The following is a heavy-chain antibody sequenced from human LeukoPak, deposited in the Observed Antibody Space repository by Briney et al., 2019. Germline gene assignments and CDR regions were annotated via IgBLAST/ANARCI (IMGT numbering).Heavy chain of an antibody. J-gene: IGHJ4*02. Sequence: KSGGSLRLPCAASGFTFSSYSMNWVRQAPGKGLEWVSSISSNSNYIYYADSVKGRFTISRDNAKNSLYLQMNSLRDEDTAVYYCARENWGSGYYFDYWGQGTLVTVSS. CDR2: ISSNSNYI. CDR1: GFTFSSYS. CDR3: ARENWGSGYYFDY. V-gene: IGHV3-21*01. D-gene: IGHD7-27*01.